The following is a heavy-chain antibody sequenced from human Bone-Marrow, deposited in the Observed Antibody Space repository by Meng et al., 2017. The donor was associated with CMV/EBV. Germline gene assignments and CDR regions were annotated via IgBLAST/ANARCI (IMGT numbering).Heavy chain of an antibody. CDR3: ARGNSYAHIFDY. V-gene: IGHV3-21*01. Sequence: GESLKISCAASGFTFSGYSMNWVRQAPGKGLEWVSSIGSSSSYIYYADSVKGRFTISRDNAKNSLYLQMNSLRAEDTALYFCARGNSYAHIFDYWGQTTLVTVSS. D-gene: IGHD5-18*01. CDR1: GFTFSGYS. CDR2: IGSSSSYI. J-gene: IGHJ4*02.